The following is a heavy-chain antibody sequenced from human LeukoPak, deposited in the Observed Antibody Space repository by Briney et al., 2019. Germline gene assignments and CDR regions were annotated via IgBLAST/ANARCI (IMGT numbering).Heavy chain of an antibody. J-gene: IGHJ4*02. D-gene: IGHD2-8*01. V-gene: IGHV3-33*06. CDR1: GFTFSNHG. CDR3: AKDLGNGSRYYFDF. Sequence: PGKSLTLSCEASGFTFSNHGMHWVRQAPGKGLEWVAVVWYDGSNKNYADSVRGRFTNSRDNSKNALYLHMNSLRGEDTAIYYCAKDLGNGSRYYFDFWGQGTLVTVSS. CDR2: VWYDGSNK.